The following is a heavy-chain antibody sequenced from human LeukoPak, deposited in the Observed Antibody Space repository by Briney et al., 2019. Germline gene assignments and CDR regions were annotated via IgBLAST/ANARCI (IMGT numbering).Heavy chain of an antibody. CDR2: MNPNSGNT. Sequence: GASVKVSCKASGYTFTSYDINWVRQATGQGLEWMGWMNPNSGNTGYAQKFQGRVTMTRNTSISTAYMELSSLRSEDTAVYCCARGQTNSMPRFLWGSAGYYFDYWGQGTLVTVSS. CDR1: GYTFTSYD. CDR3: ARGQTNSMPRFLWGSAGYYFDY. J-gene: IGHJ4*02. V-gene: IGHV1-8*01. D-gene: IGHD3-16*01.